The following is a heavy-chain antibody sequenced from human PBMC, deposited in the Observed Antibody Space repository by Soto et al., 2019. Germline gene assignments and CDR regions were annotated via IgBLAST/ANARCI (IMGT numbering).Heavy chain of an antibody. CDR1: GDSFSNYA. Sequence: QVQLVQSGAEVKKPGSSVKVSCKASGDSFSNYAISWVRQAPGQGLEWMGGIIPVFDTATYAQKFQGRVTVPADESTGTVYMEMSSLRSEDTAVYYCARELWYYDSSGYTVAWYFDLWGRGTLVTVPS. D-gene: IGHD3-22*01. V-gene: IGHV1-69*01. J-gene: IGHJ2*01. CDR3: ARELWYYDSSGYTVAWYFDL. CDR2: IIPVFDTA.